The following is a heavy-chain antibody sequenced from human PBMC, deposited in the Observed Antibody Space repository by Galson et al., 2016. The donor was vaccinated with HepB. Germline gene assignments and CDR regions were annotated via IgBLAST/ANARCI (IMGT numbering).Heavy chain of an antibody. D-gene: IGHD3-22*01. CDR2: ISGSGGST. J-gene: IGHJ4*02. CDR1: GFTLSSYA. V-gene: IGHV3-23*01. Sequence: SLRLSCAASGFTLSSYAMSWVRQAPGKGLEWVSAISGSGGSTYYADSVKGRFTISRDNSKNTLYLQMNRLRAEDTAVYYCAKGDYYDSSGYFPFDYWGQGTLVTVSS. CDR3: AKGDYYDSSGYFPFDY.